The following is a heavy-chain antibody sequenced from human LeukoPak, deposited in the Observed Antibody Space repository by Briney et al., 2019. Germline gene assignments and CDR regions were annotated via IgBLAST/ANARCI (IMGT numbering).Heavy chain of an antibody. CDR3: AREVRMTPVTTGFDP. V-gene: IGHV3-7*01. CDR2: IKQDGSEK. Sequence: GGSLRLSCAASGFTFSSYWMSWVRQAPGKGLEWVANIKQDGSEKYYVDSVKGRFTISRDNAKYSLYLQMNSLRAEDTAVYYCAREVRMTPVTTGFDPWGQGTLVTVSS. CDR1: GFTFSSYW. D-gene: IGHD4-17*01. J-gene: IGHJ5*02.